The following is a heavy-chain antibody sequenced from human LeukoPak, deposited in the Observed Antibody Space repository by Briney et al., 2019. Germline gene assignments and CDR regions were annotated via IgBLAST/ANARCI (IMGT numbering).Heavy chain of an antibody. J-gene: IGHJ4*02. Sequence: GGSLRLSCAASGFTFDDYAMHWVWQAPGKGLEWVSCISWNSGSIGYADSVKGRFTISRDNAKNSLYLQMNSLRAEDMALYYCARQLAHEGYYFDYWGQGTLVTVSS. V-gene: IGHV3-9*03. CDR2: ISWNSGSI. CDR3: ARQLAHEGYYFDY. CDR1: GFTFDDYA. D-gene: IGHD6-13*01.